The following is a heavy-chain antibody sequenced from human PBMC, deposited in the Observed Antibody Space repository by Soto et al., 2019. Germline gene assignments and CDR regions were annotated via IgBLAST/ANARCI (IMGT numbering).Heavy chain of an antibody. D-gene: IGHD2-21*02. CDR3: ARGPFCGDDCYFDV. Sequence: PSETLSLTCTVAGGSISGFYRSWVRQPAGKGLEWIGRIYSSGTTKYNPSLRNRVTMSVDTSTDQYSLNLASMTAADTAVYFCARGPFCGDDCYFDVWGQGTQVTVSS. V-gene: IGHV4-4*07. CDR2: IYSSGTT. CDR1: GGSISGFY. J-gene: IGHJ4*02.